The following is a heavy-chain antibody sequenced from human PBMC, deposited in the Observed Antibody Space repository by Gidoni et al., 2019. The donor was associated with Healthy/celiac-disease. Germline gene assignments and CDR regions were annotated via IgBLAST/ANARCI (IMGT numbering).Heavy chain of an antibody. CDR3: ARSDCSSTSCYPDY. Sequence: QVQLVESGGGVVQPGRSLRLSCAASGFTFSSYGMHWVRQAPGKGLEWVAVIWYDGSNKYYADSVKGRFTISRDNSKNTLYLQMNSLRAEDTAVYYCARSDCSSTSCYPDYWGQGTLVTVSS. CDR2: IWYDGSNK. CDR1: GFTFSSYG. J-gene: IGHJ4*02. V-gene: IGHV3-33*01. D-gene: IGHD2-2*01.